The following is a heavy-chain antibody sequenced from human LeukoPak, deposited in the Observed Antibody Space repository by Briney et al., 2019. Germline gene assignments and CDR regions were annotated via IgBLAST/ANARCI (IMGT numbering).Heavy chain of an antibody. CDR1: GFTFRNYG. D-gene: IGHD6-13*01. Sequence: GGSLRLSCTASGFTFRNYGMSWVRQGPGKGLEWVSTISGSGGSTYYADSVNGRFTISRDNSKNTLSLQMTSLRAEDTAVYYCARDPGYSSSWSYGDYWGQGTLLTVSS. V-gene: IGHV3-23*01. J-gene: IGHJ4*02. CDR2: ISGSGGST. CDR3: ARDPGYSSSWSYGDY.